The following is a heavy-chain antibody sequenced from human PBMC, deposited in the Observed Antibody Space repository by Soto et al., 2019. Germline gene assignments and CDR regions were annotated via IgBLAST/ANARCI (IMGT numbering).Heavy chain of an antibody. Sequence: GGSLRLSCSVSGFTFSSYAMHWVRQAPGKGLEYVGSISSEGASTYYPDFVKGRFIISRDNSKNTLYLQMSSLRGEDTAVYYCVKDRYVDYWGQGILVTVSS. J-gene: IGHJ4*02. CDR2: ISSEGAST. CDR1: GFTFSSYA. CDR3: VKDRYVDY. V-gene: IGHV3-64D*06.